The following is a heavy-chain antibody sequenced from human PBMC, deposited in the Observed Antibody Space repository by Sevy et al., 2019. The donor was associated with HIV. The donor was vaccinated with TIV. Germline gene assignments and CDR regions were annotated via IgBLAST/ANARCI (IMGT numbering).Heavy chain of an antibody. CDR1: GFSFSDYA. Sequence: GGSLRLSCAASGFSFSDYAMNWVRQAPGKGLEWVAGISGFGSRTYYTDSVKGRVTISRDNSKNTLYLQLNTLRVEDTAVYFCAKGGGGHYDEAEIGYYYYYNYMDVWGKGTTVTVSS. D-gene: IGHD3-16*01. V-gene: IGHV3-23*01. CDR2: ISGFGSRT. J-gene: IGHJ6*03. CDR3: AKGGGGHYDEAEIGYYYYYNYMDV.